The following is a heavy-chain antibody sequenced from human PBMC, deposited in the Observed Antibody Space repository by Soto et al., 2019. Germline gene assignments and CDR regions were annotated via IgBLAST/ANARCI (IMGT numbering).Heavy chain of an antibody. Sequence: SETLSLTCTVSGGSISSYYWSWIRQPPGKGLEWIGYIYYSGSTNYNPSLKSRVTISVDTSKNQFSLKLSSVTAADTAVYYCARHPTAPYYYYMDVWGKGTTVTVSS. CDR3: ARHPTAPYYYYMDV. J-gene: IGHJ6*03. CDR1: GGSISSYY. CDR2: IYYSGST. V-gene: IGHV4-59*08.